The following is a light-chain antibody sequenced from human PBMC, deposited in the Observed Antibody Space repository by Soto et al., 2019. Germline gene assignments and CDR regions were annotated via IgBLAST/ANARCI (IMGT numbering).Light chain of an antibody. J-gene: IGKJ2*01. Sequence: DIQMTQSPSSLSASVGDRVTITCRASHTFSSFLNWYQQKRGKPPTLLIYGAFNLRSGVPSRFAGSGGGAEFRLTISSLQPGDFATYYCQQTYSPPFTFGQGPSLELK. CDR1: HTFSSF. CDR2: GAF. CDR3: QQTYSPPFT. V-gene: IGKV1-39*01.